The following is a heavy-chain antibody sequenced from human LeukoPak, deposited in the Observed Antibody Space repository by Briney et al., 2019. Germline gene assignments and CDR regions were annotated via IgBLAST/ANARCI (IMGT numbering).Heavy chain of an antibody. CDR3: ARTYRIAAAGPYYYYYYMDV. CDR2: IYTSGST. V-gene: IGHV4-4*07. J-gene: IGHJ6*03. D-gene: IGHD6-13*01. CDR1: GGSISSYY. Sequence: SETLSLTCTVSGGSISSYYWSWTQQPAGKGLEWIGRIYTSGSTNYNPSLKSRVTMSVDTSKNQFSLKLSSVTAADTAVYYCARTYRIAAAGPYYYYYYMDVWGKGTTVTVSS.